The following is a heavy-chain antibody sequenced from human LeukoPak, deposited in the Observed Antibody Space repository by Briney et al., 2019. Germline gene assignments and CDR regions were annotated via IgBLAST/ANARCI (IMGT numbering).Heavy chain of an antibody. J-gene: IGHJ4*02. D-gene: IGHD2-15*01. Sequence: SETLSLTCAVYGGSFSGYYWSWIRQPPGKGLEWIGEINHSGSTNYNPSLKSRVTISVDTSKNQFSLKLSSVTAADTAVYYCARSGRVRFNYWGQGTLVTVSS. CDR3: ARSGRVRFNY. V-gene: IGHV4-34*01. CDR1: GGSFSGYY. CDR2: INHSGST.